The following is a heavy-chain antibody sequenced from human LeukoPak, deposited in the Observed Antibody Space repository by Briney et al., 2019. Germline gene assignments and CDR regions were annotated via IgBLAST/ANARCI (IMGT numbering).Heavy chain of an antibody. D-gene: IGHD3-22*01. CDR1: GFTFSSYA. Sequence: GGSLRLSCAASGFTFSSYAMSWVRQAPGKGLEWVSAISGSGGSTYYADSVKGRFTISRDNSKNTLYLQMNSLRAEDTAVYYCAKVSGLNYYDSSGSLYYFDYWGQGTLVTVSS. CDR3: AKVSGLNYYDSSGSLYYFDY. CDR2: ISGSGGST. J-gene: IGHJ4*02. V-gene: IGHV3-23*01.